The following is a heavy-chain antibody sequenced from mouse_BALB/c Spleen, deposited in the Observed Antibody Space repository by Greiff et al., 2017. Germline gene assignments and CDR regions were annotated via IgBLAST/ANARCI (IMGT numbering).Heavy chain of an antibody. CDR3: ARTNSDY. J-gene: IGHJ2*01. CDR2: INPSTGYT. CDR1: GYTFTSYW. Sequence: QVQLQQSGAELAKPGASVKMSCKASGYTFTSYWMHWVKQRPGQGLEWIGYINPSTGYTEYNQKFKDKATLTADKSSSTAYMQLSSLTSEDSAVYYCARTNSDYWGQGTTLTVSS. V-gene: IGHV1-7*01.